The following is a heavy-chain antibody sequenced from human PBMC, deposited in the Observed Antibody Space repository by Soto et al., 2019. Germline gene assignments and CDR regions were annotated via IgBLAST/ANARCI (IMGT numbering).Heavy chain of an antibody. D-gene: IGHD2-21*02. V-gene: IGHV3-21*01. CDR1: GFTFSSYS. CDR2: ISSSSSYT. Sequence: GGSLRLSCAASGFTFSSYSMNWVRQAPGKGLEWVSSISSSSSYTYYADSVKGRFTISRDNAKNSLYLQMNSLRAEDTAVYYCARAYCGGDCPYGMDVWGQGTTVTVSS. CDR3: ARAYCGGDCPYGMDV. J-gene: IGHJ6*02.